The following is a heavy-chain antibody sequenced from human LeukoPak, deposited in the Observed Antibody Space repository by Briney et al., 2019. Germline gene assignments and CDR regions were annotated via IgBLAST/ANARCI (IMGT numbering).Heavy chain of an antibody. CDR1: SGSIGNYY. V-gene: IGHV4-59*01. J-gene: IGHJ5*02. Sequence: SETLSLTCTVSSGSIGNYYWSWVRQPPGKGLEWLGYVHEGGYTNYNPSVMSRVTMSADTSKNQFSLKLTSVTAADTAVYFCVSGVRGNGFSSGKCFDPWGQGTLVTVSS. D-gene: IGHD6-19*01. CDR2: VHEGGYT. CDR3: VSGVRGNGFSSGKCFDP.